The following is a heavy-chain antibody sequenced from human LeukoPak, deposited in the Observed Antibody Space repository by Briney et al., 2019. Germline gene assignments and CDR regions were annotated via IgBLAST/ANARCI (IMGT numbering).Heavy chain of an antibody. CDR1: GFTFSSYS. D-gene: IGHD3-3*01. J-gene: IGHJ4*02. CDR3: ARHNARYYDFWSGYYIYFDY. V-gene: IGHV3-21*01. CDR2: ISSSSSYI. Sequence: PGGSLRLSCAASGFTFSSYSMNWVRQAPGKGLEWVSSISSSSSYIYYADSVKGRFTISRDNAKNSLYLQMNSLRAEDTAVYYCARHNARYYDFWSGYYIYFDYWGQGTLVTVSS.